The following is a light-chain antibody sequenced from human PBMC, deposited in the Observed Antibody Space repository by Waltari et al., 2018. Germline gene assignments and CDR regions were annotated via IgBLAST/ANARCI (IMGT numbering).Light chain of an antibody. CDR1: QSLAFSDGKTY. CDR2: KVS. CDR3: MEGAQWYT. J-gene: IGKJ2*01. V-gene: IGKV2-30*01. Sequence: DVVLTQSPLSLSVTLGQSASVSCRSSQSLAFSDGKTYLNWFHQRPGQSPRRLIYKVSNRESGVPDRISGRGSGTDFALKISRVEAEDVGVDYCMEGAQWYTFGQGTKLEIK.